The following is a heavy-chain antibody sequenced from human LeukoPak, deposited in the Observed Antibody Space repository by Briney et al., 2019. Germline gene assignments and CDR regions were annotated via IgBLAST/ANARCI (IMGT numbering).Heavy chain of an antibody. CDR3: AKGGTNWGSDFDY. D-gene: IGHD7-27*01. CDR1: GFTFDDYA. J-gene: IGHJ4*02. CDR2: ISWNSGSI. V-gene: IGHV3-9*01. Sequence: GGSLRLSCAASGFTFDDYAMHWVRQAPGKGLECVSGISWNSGSIGYADSVKGRFTISRDNAKNSLYLQMNSLRAEDTAVYYCAKGGTNWGSDFDYWGQGTLVTVSS.